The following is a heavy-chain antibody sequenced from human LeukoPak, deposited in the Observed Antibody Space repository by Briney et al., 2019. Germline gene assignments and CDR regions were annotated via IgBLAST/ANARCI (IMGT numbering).Heavy chain of an antibody. V-gene: IGHV3-7*01. Sequence: GGSLRLSCAASGFTFDDYWMSWVRQAPGKRLEWVANIKEDGSEKNYVDSVKGRFIISRDNTKNSLYLQMNSLRDGDTAVYYCARDSVRGVLYDYWGQGTLVTVSS. CDR1: GFTFDDYW. J-gene: IGHJ4*02. CDR3: ARDSVRGVLYDY. D-gene: IGHD3-10*01. CDR2: IKEDGSEK.